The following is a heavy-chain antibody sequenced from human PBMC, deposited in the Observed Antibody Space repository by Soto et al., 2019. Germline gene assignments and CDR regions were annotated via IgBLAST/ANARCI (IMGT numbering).Heavy chain of an antibody. J-gene: IGHJ6*02. CDR3: AKDLGYCSSTSCYIYYYYGMDV. CDR2: ISYDGSNK. Sequence: GGSLRLACAASGFTFSSYGMHWVRQAPGKGLEWVAVISYDGSNKYYADSVKGRFTISRDNSKNTLYLPMNSLRAEDTAVYYCAKDLGYCSSTSCYIYYYYGMDVWGQGTTGTVS. CDR1: GFTFSSYG. D-gene: IGHD2-2*02. V-gene: IGHV3-30*18.